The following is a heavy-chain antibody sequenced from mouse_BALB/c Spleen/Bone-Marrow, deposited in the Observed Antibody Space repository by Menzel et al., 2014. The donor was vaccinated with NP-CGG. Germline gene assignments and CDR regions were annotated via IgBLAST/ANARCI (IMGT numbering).Heavy chain of an antibody. Sequence: VKLVESGGGLVKPGGSLKLSCAASGFTFSSFAMSWIRQSPEKRLEWVAEISSGGSYIYYPDTVTGRFTISRDNAKNTLYLEMSSLRSEDTAMYYCAIMKNYAMDYWGQGTSVTVSS. CDR3: AIMKNYAMDY. J-gene: IGHJ4*01. CDR2: ISSGGSYI. V-gene: IGHV5-9-4*01. D-gene: IGHD2-3*01. CDR1: GFTFSSFA.